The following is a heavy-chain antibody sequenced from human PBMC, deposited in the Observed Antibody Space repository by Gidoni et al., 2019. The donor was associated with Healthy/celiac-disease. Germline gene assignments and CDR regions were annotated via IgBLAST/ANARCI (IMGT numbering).Heavy chain of an antibody. D-gene: IGHD4-17*01. V-gene: IGHV3-30-3*01. CDR1: GFTFSSYA. CDR3: AREQDYGGNSEDY. J-gene: IGHJ4*02. Sequence: QVQLVESGGGVVQPGRSLSLSCAASGFTFSSYAMHWVRQAPGKGLEWVAVISYDGSNKYYADSVKGRFTISRDNSKNTLYLQMNSLRAEDTAVYYCAREQDYGGNSEDYWGQGTLVTVSS. CDR2: ISYDGSNK.